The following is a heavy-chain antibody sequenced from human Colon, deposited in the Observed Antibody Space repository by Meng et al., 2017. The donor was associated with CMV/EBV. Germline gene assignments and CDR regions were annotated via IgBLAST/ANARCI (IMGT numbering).Heavy chain of an antibody. Sequence: QVQLEESGGGLVKPAGSLTLPCVASGFNFNDSYMYWFRQAPGKGLEWISHITSDTPYRLYSASVKSRITSPRDNAKNSLLMLKSILGAEDTTVYYCATYATSWSFDHWGQGTLVTVSS. CDR1: GFNFNDSY. V-gene: IGHV3-11*05. CDR3: ATYATSWSFDH. J-gene: IGHJ4*02. CDR2: ITSDTPYR. D-gene: IGHD2-2*01.